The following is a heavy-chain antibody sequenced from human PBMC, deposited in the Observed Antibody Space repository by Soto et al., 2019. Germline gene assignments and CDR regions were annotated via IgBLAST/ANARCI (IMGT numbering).Heavy chain of an antibody. V-gene: IGHV1-8*01. Sequence: ASVKVSCKASGYTFTSYDINWVRQATGQGFEWMGWMNPNSGNTGYAQKFQGRVTMTRNTSISTAYMELSSLRSEDTAVYYCARGFYDGGRWVAGSVDYWGQGTLVTVSS. J-gene: IGHJ4*02. D-gene: IGHD2-15*01. CDR3: ARGFYDGGRWVAGSVDY. CDR1: GYTFTSYD. CDR2: MNPNSGNT.